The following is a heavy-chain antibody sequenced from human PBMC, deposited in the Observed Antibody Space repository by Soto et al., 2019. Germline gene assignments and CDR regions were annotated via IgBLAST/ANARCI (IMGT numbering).Heavy chain of an antibody. CDR2: INPNSGGT. J-gene: IGHJ6*02. CDR3: ARSDYDILTGYYPDYYYYGMDV. D-gene: IGHD3-9*01. CDR1: GYTFTGYY. Sequence: ASVKVSCKASGYTFTGYYMHWVRQAPGQGLEWMGWINPNSGGTNYAQKFQGWVTMTRDTSISTAYMELSRLRSDDTAVYYCARSDYDILTGYYPDYYYYGMDVWGQGTTVTVSS. V-gene: IGHV1-2*04.